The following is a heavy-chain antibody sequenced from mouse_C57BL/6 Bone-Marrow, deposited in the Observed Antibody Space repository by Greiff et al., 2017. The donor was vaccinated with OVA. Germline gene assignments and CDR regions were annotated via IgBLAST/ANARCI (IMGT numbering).Heavy chain of an antibody. J-gene: IGHJ2*01. CDR3: ARPGDYSNFYFDY. CDR2: INPSTGGT. D-gene: IGHD2-5*01. Sequence: VQLQQSGPELVKPGASVKISCKASGYSFTGYYMNWVKQSPEKSLEWIGEINPSTGGTTSNQKFKAKATLTVDKSSSTAYMQLKSLTSEDSAVYYCARPGDYSNFYFDYWGQGATLTVSS. V-gene: IGHV1-42*01. CDR1: GYSFTGYY.